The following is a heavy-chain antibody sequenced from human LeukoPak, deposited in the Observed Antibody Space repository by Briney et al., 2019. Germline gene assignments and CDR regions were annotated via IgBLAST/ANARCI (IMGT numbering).Heavy chain of an antibody. J-gene: IGHJ4*02. CDR1: GFTFSSYT. D-gene: IGHD5-18*01. Sequence: SGGSLRLSCAASGFTFSSYTMNWVRQAPGKGLEWVSAISDSGAYTYYADSVKDRFTISRDNSKNTLYLQVNSLRAEDTAVYYCATLPNYSYGHPYYFDSWGQGTLVTVSS. CDR3: ATLPNYSYGHPYYFDS. V-gene: IGHV3-23*01. CDR2: ISDSGAYT.